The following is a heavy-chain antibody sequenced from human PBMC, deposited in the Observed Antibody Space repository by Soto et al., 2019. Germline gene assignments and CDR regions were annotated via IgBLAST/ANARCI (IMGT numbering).Heavy chain of an antibody. CDR3: ARWLPRSGFDY. CDR1: GGSISSGGYS. D-gene: IGHD3-10*01. V-gene: IGHV4-30-2*01. Sequence: SETLSLTCAVSGGSISSGGYSWSWIRQPPGKGLEWIGYIYHSGSTYYNQSLKSRVTISVDKSKNQFTMNLNSVTAAVTAVYYCARWLPRSGFDYWGQGILVTVSS. J-gene: IGHJ4*02. CDR2: IYHSGST.